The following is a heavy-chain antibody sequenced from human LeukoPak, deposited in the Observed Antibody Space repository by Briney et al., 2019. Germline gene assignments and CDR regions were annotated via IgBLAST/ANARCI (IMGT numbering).Heavy chain of an antibody. V-gene: IGHV3-43D*03. CDR3: SRERRGFYMDV. J-gene: IGHJ6*03. CDR2: ISWNGGTT. D-gene: IGHD3-10*01. Sequence: GGSLRLSCAASGFTFSSHWMSWVRQAPGKGLEWVSLISWNGGTTYYADSVKGRFTISRDNSKNSLYLQMNSLRAEDTALYYCSRERRGFYMDVWGKGTTVTVSS. CDR1: GFTFSSHW.